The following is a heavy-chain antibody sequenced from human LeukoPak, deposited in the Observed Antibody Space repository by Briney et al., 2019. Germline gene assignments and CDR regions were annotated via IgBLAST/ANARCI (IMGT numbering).Heavy chain of an antibody. J-gene: IGHJ5*02. D-gene: IGHD2-2*01. CDR2: ISNSGSI. CDR1: VASVNSYY. V-gene: IGHV4-4*07. CDR3: ARVVAPKRFDP. Sequence: SSETLSLTCTVSVASVNSYYWSCSRQPDGKGLGWIGQISNSGSINYNPSLKSRVTMSVDTSKNQFSLKMNSVTAADTAVYYCARVVAPKRFDPWGQGTLVTVSS.